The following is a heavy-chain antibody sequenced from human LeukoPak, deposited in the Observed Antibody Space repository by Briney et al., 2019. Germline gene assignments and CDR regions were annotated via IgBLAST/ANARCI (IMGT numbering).Heavy chain of an antibody. CDR2: ITSDGSST. D-gene: IGHD3-10*02. CDR1: GFTFSNTW. V-gene: IGHV3-74*03. Sequence: GGSLTLSCAASGFTFSNTWMHWVRQPPGKGLVWVARITSDGSSTTYAESVKGRFTISRDNAKNTLYLQMNSLRAEDTAVYYCAELGITMIGGVWGKGTTVTISS. CDR3: AELGITMIGGV. J-gene: IGHJ6*04.